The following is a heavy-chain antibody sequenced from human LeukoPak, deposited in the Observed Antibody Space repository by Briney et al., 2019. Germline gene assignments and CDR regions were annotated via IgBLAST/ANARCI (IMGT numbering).Heavy chain of an antibody. CDR2: INPNSGGT. V-gene: IGHV1-2*02. J-gene: IGHJ4*02. CDR1: GYRFTSYD. Sequence: ASVKVSCKASGYRFTSYDMHWVRQAPGQGLEWMGIINPNSGGTNYAQKFQGRVTMTRDTSISTAYMELSGLRSDDTAVYYCARQGVFGGYNYGYGYWGQGTLVTVSS. D-gene: IGHD5-18*01. CDR3: ARQGVFGGYNYGYGY.